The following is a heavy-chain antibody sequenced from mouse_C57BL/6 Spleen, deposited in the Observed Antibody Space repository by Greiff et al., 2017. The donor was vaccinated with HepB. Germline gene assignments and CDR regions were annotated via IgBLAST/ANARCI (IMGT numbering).Heavy chain of an antibody. J-gene: IGHJ1*03. CDR3: ARGGYYGSSPLWYFDV. V-gene: IGHV1-18*01. CDR1: GYTFTDYN. Sequence: EVQLQQSGPELVKPGASVKIPCKASGYTFTDYNMDWVKQSHGKSLEWIGDINPNNGGTIYNQKFKGKATLTVDKSSSTAYMELRSLTSEDTAVYYGARGGYYGSSPLWYFDVWGTGTTVTVSS. D-gene: IGHD1-1*01. CDR2: INPNNGGT.